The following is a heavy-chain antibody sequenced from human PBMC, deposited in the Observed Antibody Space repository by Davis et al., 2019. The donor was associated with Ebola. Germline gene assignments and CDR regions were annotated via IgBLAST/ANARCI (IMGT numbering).Heavy chain of an antibody. D-gene: IGHD6-13*01. V-gene: IGHV3-23*01. Sequence: GESLKISCAASGFTFSSHAMSWVRQALGKGLEWVSGIGGSGGSTNYADSVKGRFTISRDNSKNTPYLQMNSLKTEDTAVYYCTSTPGQQLVQAANYYYYYGMDVWGQGTTVTVSS. CDR3: TSTPGQQLVQAANYYYYYGMDV. CDR1: GFTFSSHA. CDR2: IGGSGGST. J-gene: IGHJ6*02.